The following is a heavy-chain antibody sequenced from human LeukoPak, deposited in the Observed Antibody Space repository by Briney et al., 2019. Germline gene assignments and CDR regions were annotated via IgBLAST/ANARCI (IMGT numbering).Heavy chain of an antibody. CDR2: ISYDGSKK. J-gene: IGHJ4*02. V-gene: IGHV3-30*18. CDR1: GFTFRSYD. CDR3: AKDRSSSWSFDY. D-gene: IGHD6-13*01. Sequence: GGSLRLSCAASGFTFRSYDMHWVRQAPGKGLEWVADISYDGSKKYHAVSVKGRFTISRDNSKNTLYLQMNSLRAEDTAVYYCAKDRSSSWSFDYWGQGTLVTVSS.